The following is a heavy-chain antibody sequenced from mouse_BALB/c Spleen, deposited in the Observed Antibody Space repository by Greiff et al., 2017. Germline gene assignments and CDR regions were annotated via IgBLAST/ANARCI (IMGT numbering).Heavy chain of an antibody. V-gene: IGHV6-6*02. D-gene: IGHD4-1*01. CDR1: GFTFSNYW. CDR3: ARDWDGAWFAY. Sequence: EVQLMESGGGLVQPGGSMKLSCVASGFTFSNYWMNWVRQSPEKGLEWVAEIRLKSNNYTTHYAESVKGRFTISRDDSKSSVYLQMNNLRAEDTGIYYCARDWDGAWFAYWGQGTLVTVSA. CDR2: IRLKSNNYTT. J-gene: IGHJ3*01.